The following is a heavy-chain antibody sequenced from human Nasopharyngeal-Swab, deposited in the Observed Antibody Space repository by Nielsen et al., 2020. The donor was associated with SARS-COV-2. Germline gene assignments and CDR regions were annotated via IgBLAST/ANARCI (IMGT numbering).Heavy chain of an antibody. CDR1: GGSGSSGSYY. J-gene: IGHJ6*02. V-gene: IGHV4-61*01. CDR3: ARDASNYGDYYYYYGMDV. D-gene: IGHD4-11*01. CDR2: IYYSGST. Sequence: GSLRLSCTVSGGSGSSGSYYWSWIRQPPGKGLEWIGYIYYSGSTNYNPSLKSRVTISVDTSKNQFSLKLSSVTAADTAVYYCARDASNYGDYYYYYGMDVWGQGTTVTVSS.